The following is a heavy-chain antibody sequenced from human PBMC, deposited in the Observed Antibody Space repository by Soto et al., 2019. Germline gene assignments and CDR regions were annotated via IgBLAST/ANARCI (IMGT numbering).Heavy chain of an antibody. J-gene: IGHJ4*02. D-gene: IGHD1-26*01. CDR3: ARSESGSFSFDY. Sequence: SETLSLTYIVSGGSLRSYYWSWIRHPPGKGLEWIGYIYYSANTNYNPSLKSRVTISVDTSKRQFSLKLSSVTAADTAVYYCARSESGSFSFDYWGQGTLVT. CDR1: GGSLRSYY. CDR2: IYYSANT. V-gene: IGHV4-59*01.